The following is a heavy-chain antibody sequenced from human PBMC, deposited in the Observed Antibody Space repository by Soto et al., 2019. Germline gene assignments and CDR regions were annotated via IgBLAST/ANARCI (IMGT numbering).Heavy chain of an antibody. J-gene: IGHJ4*02. D-gene: IGHD2-2*01. Sequence: QVQLQESGPGLVKPSGTLSLTCAVSGGSISSTCWWSWVRQSPGKGLEWIGEIYHSGSTNYNPSLKSRVTILVDKSKNQFSLKLSSVTAADTALYYCARKSFVYQRFDNWGQGTLVTVSS. CDR3: ARKSFVYQRFDN. V-gene: IGHV4-4*02. CDR2: IYHSGST. CDR1: GGSISSTCW.